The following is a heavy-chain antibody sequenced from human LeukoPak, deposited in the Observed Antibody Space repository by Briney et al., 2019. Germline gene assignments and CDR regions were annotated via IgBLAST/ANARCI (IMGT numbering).Heavy chain of an antibody. CDR1: GFTFSDYY. J-gene: IGHJ4*02. D-gene: IGHD1-26*01. CDR3: ARDSGSGRRPKQAFDY. Sequence: GGSLRLSCAASGFTFSDYYMSWIRQAPGKGLEWVSYISSSGSTIYCADSVKGRFTISRDNAKNSLYLQMNSLRAEDTAVYYCARDSGSGRRPKQAFDYWGQGTLVTVSS. V-gene: IGHV3-11*01. CDR2: ISSSGSTI.